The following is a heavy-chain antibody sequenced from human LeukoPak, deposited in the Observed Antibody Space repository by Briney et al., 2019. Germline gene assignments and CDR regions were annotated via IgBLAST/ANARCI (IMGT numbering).Heavy chain of an antibody. J-gene: IGHJ6*03. CDR1: GFTFTTYT. D-gene: IGHD2-21*02. Sequence: GGSLRLSCAASGFTFTTYTMNWVRQAPGKGLEWVSSISSSTSYIYYADSVKGRFTISRDNAKNSLYLQMNSLRAEDTAVYYCARARDGNYYYYMDVWGKGTTVTISS. CDR3: ARARDGNYYYYMDV. V-gene: IGHV3-21*01. CDR2: ISSSTSYI.